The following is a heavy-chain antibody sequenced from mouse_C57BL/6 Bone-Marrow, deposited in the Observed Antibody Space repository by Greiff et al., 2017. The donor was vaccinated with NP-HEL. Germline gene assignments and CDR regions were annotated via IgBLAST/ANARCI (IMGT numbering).Heavy chain of an antibody. Sequence: VKLQESGAELVRPGASVTLSCKASGYTFTDYEMHWVKQTPVHGLEWIGAIDPETGGTAYNQKFKGKAILTADKSSSTAYMELRSLTSEDSAVYYCTRTDGYYVGWFAYWGQGTLVTVSA. CDR2: IDPETGGT. V-gene: IGHV1-15*01. CDR1: GYTFTDYE. CDR3: TRTDGYYVGWFAY. D-gene: IGHD2-3*01. J-gene: IGHJ3*01.